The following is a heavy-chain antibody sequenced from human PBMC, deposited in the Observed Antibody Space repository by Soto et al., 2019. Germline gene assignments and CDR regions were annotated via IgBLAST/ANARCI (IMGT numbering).Heavy chain of an antibody. CDR1: GFTFSSNW. J-gene: IGHJ4*02. CDR2: IRQDGSEK. Sequence: PGGSLRLCCVGSGFTFSSNWMTWVRQAPGKGLEWVGNIRQDGSEKNYVDSVKGRFTISRDNAKNSLYLQMNSLRAEDTAVYYCAREVDVAARANYFDHWGQGTLVTVSS. CDR3: AREVDVAARANYFDH. D-gene: IGHD6-25*01. V-gene: IGHV3-7*04.